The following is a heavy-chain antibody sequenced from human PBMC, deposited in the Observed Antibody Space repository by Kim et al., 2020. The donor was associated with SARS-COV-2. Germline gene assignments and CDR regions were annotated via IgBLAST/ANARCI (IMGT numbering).Heavy chain of an antibody. Sequence: GGSLRLSCAASGFTFSNYAMSWVRQAPGKGLEWVSAIRDSGAKTYYADSVKGRFTISRDNSKNMVYLQMNSLRAEDTALYYCAKRVGYDYGYFDYWGQGTLVTVSS. J-gene: IGHJ4*02. CDR1: GFTFSNYA. CDR3: AKRVGYDYGYFDY. V-gene: IGHV3-23*01. CDR2: IRDSGAKT. D-gene: IGHD5-18*01.